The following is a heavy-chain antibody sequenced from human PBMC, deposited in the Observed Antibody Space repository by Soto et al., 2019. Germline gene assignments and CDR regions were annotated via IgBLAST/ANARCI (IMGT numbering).Heavy chain of an antibody. CDR1: GYTFTNYG. V-gene: IGHV1-18*01. D-gene: IGHD6-6*01. CDR3: ARVPQLVGYFYYYMDV. Sequence: QVQLLQSGAEVRKPGASVKVSCKASGYTFTNYGITWVRQAPGQGLEWMGGIGAYNGDTHYTQRLQGRVPMTTDTSTSTAYMELRGLRSDDTAIYYCARVPQLVGYFYYYMDVWGKGTTVTVSS. J-gene: IGHJ6*03. CDR2: IGAYNGDT.